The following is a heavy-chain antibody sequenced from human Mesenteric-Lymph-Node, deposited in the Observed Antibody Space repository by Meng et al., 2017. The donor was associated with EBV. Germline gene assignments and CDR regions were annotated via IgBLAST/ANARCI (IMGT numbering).Heavy chain of an antibody. Sequence: QAHLVESGGNLVKPGGSLRLSCAASGFTFSDYYMSWIRQAPGKGLEWVSYISSGTTTISYADSVKGRFTISRDNAKNSLSLQMNSLRAEDTAMYYCARNSRAGGYHDSWGQGTLVTASS. D-gene: IGHD5-12*01. J-gene: IGHJ4*02. V-gene: IGHV3-11*01. CDR3: ARNSRAGGYHDS. CDR2: ISSGTTTI. CDR1: GFTFSDYY.